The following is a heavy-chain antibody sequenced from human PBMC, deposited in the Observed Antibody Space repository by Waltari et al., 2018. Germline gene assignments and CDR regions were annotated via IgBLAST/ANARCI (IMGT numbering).Heavy chain of an antibody. V-gene: IGHV4-34*02. D-gene: IGHD3-10*01. J-gene: IGHJ1*01. CDR2: ITDRGLT. Sequence: QVLLQQWGAGLLKPSETLSLSCAVHGGSPFRPYFWNWVRQVPGKGLGWIGEITDRGLTNYNPALKSRATISVDTSRNQFSLTLTSVTAADTALYYCARSAAIVVRGRYFQYWGQGTLVTVSS. CDR3: ARSAAIVVRGRYFQY. CDR1: GGSPFRPYF.